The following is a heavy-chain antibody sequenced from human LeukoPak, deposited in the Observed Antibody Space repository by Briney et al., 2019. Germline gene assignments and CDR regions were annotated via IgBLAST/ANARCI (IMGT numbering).Heavy chain of an antibody. CDR1: GFTFSSYA. CDR3: AKGSVPATDFDY. D-gene: IGHD2-2*01. CDR2: ISGSGGST. Sequence: PGGSLRLSCAASGFTFSSYAMSWVRQAPGKGLEWVSSISGSGGSTYYADSVKGRFTISRDNSKNTLYLQMNSLRAEDTAVYYCAKGSVPATDFDYWGQGTLVTVSS. J-gene: IGHJ4*02. V-gene: IGHV3-23*01.